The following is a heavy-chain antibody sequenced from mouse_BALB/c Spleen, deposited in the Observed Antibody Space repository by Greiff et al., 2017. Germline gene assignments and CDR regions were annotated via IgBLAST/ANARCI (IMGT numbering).Heavy chain of an antibody. CDR3: TREMITTVFDY. V-gene: IGHV1-5*01. J-gene: IGHJ2*01. CDR2: IYPGNSDT. CDR1: GYSFTSYW. D-gene: IGHD2-4*01. Sequence: EVQLHQSGTVLARPGASVKMSCKASGYSFTSYWMHWVKQRPGQGLEWIGAIYPGNSDTSYNQKFKGKAKLTAVTSASTAYMELSSLTNEDSAVYYCTREMITTVFDYWGQGTTLTVSS.